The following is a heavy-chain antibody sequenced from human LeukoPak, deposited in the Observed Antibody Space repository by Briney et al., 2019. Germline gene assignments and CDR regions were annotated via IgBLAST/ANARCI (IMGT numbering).Heavy chain of an antibody. V-gene: IGHV1-2*02. CDR3: RTDRYGDYGDYIGY. Sequence: GASVKVSCKASGYTFTGYYMHWVRQAPGQGLEWMGWINPNSGGTNYAQKFQGRVTMTRDTSISTAYMELSRLRSDDTAVYYCRTDRYGDYGDYIGYWGQGTLVTVSS. CDR2: INPNSGGT. J-gene: IGHJ4*02. D-gene: IGHD4-17*01. CDR1: GYTFTGYY.